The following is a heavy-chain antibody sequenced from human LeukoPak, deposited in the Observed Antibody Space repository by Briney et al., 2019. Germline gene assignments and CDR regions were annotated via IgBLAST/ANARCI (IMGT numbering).Heavy chain of an antibody. J-gene: IGHJ5*02. CDR3: AMTYYDSSGYYNWFDP. D-gene: IGHD3-22*01. CDR2: IIPIFGTA. Sequence: SVTVSCKASGGTFSSYAISWVRQAPGQGLEWMGGIIPIFGTANYAQKFQGRVTITADESTSTAYMELSSLRPEDTAVYYCAMTYYDSSGYYNWFDPWGQGTLVTVSS. CDR1: GGTFSSYA. V-gene: IGHV1-69*13.